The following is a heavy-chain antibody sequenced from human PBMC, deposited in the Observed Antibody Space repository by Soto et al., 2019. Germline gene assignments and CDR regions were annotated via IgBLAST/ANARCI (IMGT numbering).Heavy chain of an antibody. CDR3: AGQRPFFDY. CDR1: GFTFSSYE. J-gene: IGHJ4*02. D-gene: IGHD6-25*01. V-gene: IGHV3-48*03. CDR2: ISSSGSTI. Sequence: LRLSCAASGFTFSSYEMNWVRQAPGKGLEWVSYISSSGSTIYYADSVKGRFTISRDNAKNSLYLQMNSLRAEDTAVYYCAGQRPFFDYWGQGTLVTVSS.